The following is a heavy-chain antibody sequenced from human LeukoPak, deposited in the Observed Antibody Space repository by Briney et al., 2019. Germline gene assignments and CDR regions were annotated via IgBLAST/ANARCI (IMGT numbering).Heavy chain of an antibody. CDR2: IGTAGDT. D-gene: IGHD3-22*01. Sequence: GGSLRLSCAASGFSFSSYDLHWVRQRKGEGPEWVSAIGTAGDTYYPGSVKGRFTISRENAKNSLYLQMTSLEVGDTAVYYCATATRGGYYDHWGQGTLVTVSS. CDR3: ATATRGGYYDH. V-gene: IGHV3-13*01. J-gene: IGHJ5*02. CDR1: GFSFSSYD.